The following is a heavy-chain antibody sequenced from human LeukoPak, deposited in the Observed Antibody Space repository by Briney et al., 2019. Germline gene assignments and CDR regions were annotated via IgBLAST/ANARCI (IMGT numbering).Heavy chain of an antibody. CDR3: ARDDGPGGSSTSWGYFDY. V-gene: IGHV3-33*01. Sequence: GGSLRLSCAVSGFTFSSYGMHWVRQAPGKGLEWVAVIWYDGSNKYYADSVKGRFTISRDNSKNTLYLQMNSLRAEYTAVYYCARDDGPGGSSTSWGYFDYWGQGTLVTVSS. CDR2: IWYDGSNK. D-gene: IGHD2-2*01. CDR1: GFTFSSYG. J-gene: IGHJ4*02.